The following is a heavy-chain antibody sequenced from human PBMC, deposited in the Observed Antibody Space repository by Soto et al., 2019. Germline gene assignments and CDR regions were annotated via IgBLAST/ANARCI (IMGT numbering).Heavy chain of an antibody. J-gene: IGHJ6*02. D-gene: IGHD3-10*01. CDR3: VNQRGSGKTYYYDMDV. CDR1: GFSFNSYA. V-gene: IGHV3-23*01. CDR2: INYNSRAT. Sequence: EVQLLESGGGLVQPGGSLRLSCETSGFSFNSYAMTWVRQAPGMGLEWVAVINYNSRATFHAQSVKGRFTISRDNSRNTVFLQMASLRAEDTAVYYCVNQRGSGKTYYYDMDVWGRGTTVIVYS.